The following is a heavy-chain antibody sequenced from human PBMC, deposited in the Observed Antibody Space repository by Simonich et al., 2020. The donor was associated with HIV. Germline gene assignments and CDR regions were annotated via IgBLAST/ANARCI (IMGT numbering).Heavy chain of an antibody. Sequence: QVTLKESGPALVKPTQTLTLTCTFSGFSLSTSGMRVSWIRQPPGKALEWLARIDWDDDKFYSTSLKTRLTISKDTSKNQVVLTTTNMDPVDTATYYCARPRTGDGWYFDLWGRGTLVTVSS. CDR2: IDWDDDK. D-gene: IGHD7-27*01. V-gene: IGHV2-70*04. CDR1: GFSLSTSGMR. CDR3: ARPRTGDGWYFDL. J-gene: IGHJ2*01.